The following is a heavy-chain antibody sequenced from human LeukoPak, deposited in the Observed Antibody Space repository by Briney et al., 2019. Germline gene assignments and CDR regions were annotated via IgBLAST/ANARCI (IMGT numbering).Heavy chain of an antibody. CDR2: MNPISGNT. CDR3: AREAHYYDSSGFPPTGAFDI. V-gene: IGHV1-8*03. CDR1: GYTFTSYD. D-gene: IGHD3-22*01. J-gene: IGHJ3*02. Sequence: ASVKVSCKASGYTFTSYDINWVRQATGQGLEWVGWMNPISGNTGYAQKFQGRVTITRNTSISTAYMELSSLRSEGTAVYYCAREAHYYDSSGFPPTGAFDIWGQGTMVTVSS.